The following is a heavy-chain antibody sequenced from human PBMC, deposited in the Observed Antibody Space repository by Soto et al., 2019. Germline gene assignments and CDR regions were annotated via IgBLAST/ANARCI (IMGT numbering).Heavy chain of an antibody. Sequence: QVQLVQSGAEVRKPGASLKLSCQTSGYPFTSYHMHWVRQAPGQGLVWMGVINPTEGRTRYSQRFQDRVTMTRDTSTSTVYMELSSLRSEDTATYFCARGREYSFGYNWFDPWGQGTLVTVSS. D-gene: IGHD5-12*01. V-gene: IGHV1-46*01. CDR3: ARGREYSFGYNWFDP. J-gene: IGHJ5*02. CDR1: GYPFTSYH. CDR2: INPTEGRT.